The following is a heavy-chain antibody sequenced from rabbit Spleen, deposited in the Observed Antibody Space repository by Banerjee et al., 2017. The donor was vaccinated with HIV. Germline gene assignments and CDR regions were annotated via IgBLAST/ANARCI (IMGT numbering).Heavy chain of an antibody. D-gene: IGHD4-1*01. CDR3: ATNHYTGDFNL. CDR1: GFSFSSRYY. V-gene: IGHV1S45*01. Sequence: QEQLEESGGDLVKPEGSLTLTCTASGFSFSSRYYMCWVRQAPGKGLEWIACIYAGSGGNTYYASWAKGRFTISKTSSTTVTLQMTSLTAADTATYFCATNHYTGDFNLWGQGTLVTVS. CDR2: IYAGSGGNT. J-gene: IGHJ4*01.